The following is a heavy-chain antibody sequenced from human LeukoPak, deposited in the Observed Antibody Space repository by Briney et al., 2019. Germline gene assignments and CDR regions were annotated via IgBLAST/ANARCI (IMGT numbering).Heavy chain of an antibody. CDR1: GGSISSSNW. CDR2: IYHSGST. V-gene: IGHV4-4*02. CDR3: ARADRDVYYDSSGSDYYFDY. J-gene: IGHJ4*02. Sequence: SETLSLTCAVSGGSISSSNWWSWVRQPPGKGLEWIGEIYHSGSTNYNPSLKSRVTISVDKSKNQFSLKLSSVTAADTAVYYCARADRDVYYDSSGSDYYFDYWGQGTLVTVSS. D-gene: IGHD3-22*01.